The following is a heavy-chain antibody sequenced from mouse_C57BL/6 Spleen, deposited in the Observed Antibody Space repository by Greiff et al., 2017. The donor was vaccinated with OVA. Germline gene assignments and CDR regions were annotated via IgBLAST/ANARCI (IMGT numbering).Heavy chain of an antibody. Sequence: VQLQQPGAELVRPGTSVKLSCKASGYTFTSYWMHWVKQRPGQGLEWIGVIDPSDSYTNYNQKFKGKATLTVDTSSSTAYMQLSSLTSEDSAVYYCARSFTTVVATRGAMDYWGQGTSVTVSS. CDR3: ARSFTTVVATRGAMDY. J-gene: IGHJ4*01. CDR1: GYTFTSYW. V-gene: IGHV1-59*01. D-gene: IGHD1-1*01. CDR2: IDPSDSYT.